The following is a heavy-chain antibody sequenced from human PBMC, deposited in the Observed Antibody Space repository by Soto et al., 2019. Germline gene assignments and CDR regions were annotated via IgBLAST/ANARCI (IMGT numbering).Heavy chain of an antibody. CDR2: IWYDGSNK. CDR1: GFTFSSYG. CDR3: ARDRGYSGYDSPRFYYGMDV. V-gene: IGHV3-33*01. J-gene: IGHJ6*02. D-gene: IGHD5-12*01. Sequence: QVQLVESGGGVVQPGRSLRLSYAASGFTFSSYGMHWVRQAPGKGLEWVAVIWYDGSNKWYADSVKGRFTISRDNSKNTLYLQMNSLRAEDTAVYSCARDRGYSGYDSPRFYYGMDVWGQGTTVTVSS.